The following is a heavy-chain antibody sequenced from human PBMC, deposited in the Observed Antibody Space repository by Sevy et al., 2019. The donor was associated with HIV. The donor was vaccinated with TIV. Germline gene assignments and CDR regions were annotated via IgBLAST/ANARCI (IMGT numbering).Heavy chain of an antibody. CDR2: IKGDGSEK. CDR3: ARVGCDNAWYFDL. CDR1: GFTFKSYL. V-gene: IGHV3-7*01. J-gene: IGHJ2*01. Sequence: GGSLRLSCAASGFTFKSYLMSWVRQAPGKGLEWVANIKGDGSEKYYVDSVKGRFTISRDNAENSLYLQINSLRVEDTAVDYCARVGCDNAWYFDLWGRGTLVTVSS. D-gene: IGHD2-21*01.